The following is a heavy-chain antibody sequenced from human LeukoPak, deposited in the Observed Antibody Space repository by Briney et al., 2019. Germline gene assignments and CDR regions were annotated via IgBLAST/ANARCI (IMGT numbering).Heavy chain of an antibody. CDR2: IYDTGST. CDR3: ARGQHSSSPFDY. CDR1: GGSIRSYY. D-gene: IGHD6-13*01. J-gene: IGHJ4*02. V-gene: IGHV4-59*01. Sequence: KPSETLSLTCTVSGGSIRSYYWSWIRQSPGKGLEWIGYIYDTGSTYYNPSLKSRVTISVDTSKNQFSLKLSSVTAADTAVYYCARGQHSSSPFDYWGQGTLVTVSS.